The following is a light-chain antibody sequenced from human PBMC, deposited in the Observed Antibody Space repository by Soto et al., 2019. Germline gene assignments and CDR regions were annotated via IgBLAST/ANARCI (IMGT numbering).Light chain of an antibody. CDR3: AAWDDILNAYV. CDR1: SSNIGSNT. J-gene: IGLJ1*01. V-gene: IGLV1-44*01. Sequence: SVLTQPPSASGTPGQRVTISCSGSSSNIGSNTVNWYQQLPGTAPKVLIYSDNQRPSGVPDRFSGSKSGTSASLAISGLQSEDEADYYCAAWDDILNAYVFGTGTKVTVL. CDR2: SDN.